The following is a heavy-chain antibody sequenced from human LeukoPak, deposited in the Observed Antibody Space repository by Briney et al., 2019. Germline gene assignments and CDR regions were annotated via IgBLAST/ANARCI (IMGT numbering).Heavy chain of an antibody. V-gene: IGHV4-4*02. CDR1: GGSISSTHW. J-gene: IGHJ3*02. CDR2: IFHSGTT. Sequence: SETLSLTCAVSGGSISSTHWWNWVRQPPGKGLEWIGEIFHSGTTNYNPSLKSRVTISIDKSKNQFSLKLRSVTAADTAVYYCARRGGGYIYGFDIWGQGTMVTVSS. D-gene: IGHD5-24*01. CDR3: ARRGGGYIYGFDI.